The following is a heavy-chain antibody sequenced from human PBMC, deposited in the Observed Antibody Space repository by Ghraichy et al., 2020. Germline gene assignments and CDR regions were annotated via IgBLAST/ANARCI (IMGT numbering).Heavy chain of an antibody. J-gene: IGHJ2*01. CDR3: ARALPLLYDFWTGFEL. Sequence: SETLSLTCAVSGASVRTTNWWSWVRQPPGKGLEWIGEIFHSGSANYNPSLKRRVTLSIDKSKNQFSLVLSSVTAAATAVYYCARALPLLYDFWTGFELWGRGTLVTCSS. CDR1: GASVRTTNW. CDR2: IFHSGSA. D-gene: IGHD3-3*01. V-gene: IGHV4-4*02.